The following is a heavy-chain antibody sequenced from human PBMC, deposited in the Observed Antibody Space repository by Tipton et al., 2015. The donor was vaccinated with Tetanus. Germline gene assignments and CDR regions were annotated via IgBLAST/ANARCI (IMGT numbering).Heavy chain of an antibody. J-gene: IGHJ6*02. Sequence: QLVQSGAELKKPGASVKVSCTASGYTFTGYYMYWVRQAPGQGLEWVGWIDPNNGDTIYAQNFQGRVTMTRDTSISTVYMELSRLRSDDTAVYYCARDRGDYTYYGMDVWGPGTTVTVSS. CDR1: GYTFTGYY. CDR2: IDPNNGDT. CDR3: ARDRGDYTYYGMDV. D-gene: IGHD3-22*01. V-gene: IGHV1-2*02.